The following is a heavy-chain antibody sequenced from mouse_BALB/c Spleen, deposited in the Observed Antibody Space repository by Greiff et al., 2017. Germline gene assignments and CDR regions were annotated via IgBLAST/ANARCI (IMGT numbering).Heavy chain of an antibody. Sequence: EVKLQESGPGLVKPSQSLSLTCTVTGYSITSDYAWNWIRQFPGNKLEWMGYISYSGSTSYNPSLKSRISITRDTSKNQFFLQLNSVTTEDTATYYCARITTVVARYYFDYWGQGTTLTVSS. CDR2: ISYSGST. CDR1: GYSITSDYA. CDR3: ARITTVVARYYFDY. J-gene: IGHJ2*01. D-gene: IGHD1-1*01. V-gene: IGHV3-2*02.